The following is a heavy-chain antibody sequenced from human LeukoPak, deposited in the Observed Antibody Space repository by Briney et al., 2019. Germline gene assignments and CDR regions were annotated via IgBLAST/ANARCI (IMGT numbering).Heavy chain of an antibody. J-gene: IGHJ6*02. V-gene: IGHV3-30*18. Sequence: GRSLRLSCAASGFTFSIYGMHWVRQAPDKGLEWVALISYDGSNKYYADSVKGRFTVSRDNSKNTLYLQMNSLRAEDTAVYYCAKAPARDYGGNSESSSYYSYGMDVWGQGTTVSVSS. CDR1: GFTFSIYG. D-gene: IGHD4-23*01. CDR2: ISYDGSNK. CDR3: AKAPARDYGGNSESSSYYSYGMDV.